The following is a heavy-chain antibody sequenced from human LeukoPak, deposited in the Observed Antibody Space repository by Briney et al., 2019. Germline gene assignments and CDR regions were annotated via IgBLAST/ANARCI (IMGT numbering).Heavy chain of an antibody. CDR1: GFTFSSYW. CDR3: ARECIAAAYGWFDP. V-gene: IGHV3-7*01. CDR2: IKQDGSEK. Sequence: PGGSLRLSCAASGFTFSSYWMSWVRQAPGKGLEWVANIKQDGSEKYYVDSVKGRFTISRDNAKNSLYLQMNSLRAEDTAVYYCARECIAAAYGWFDPWGQGTLVTVSS. J-gene: IGHJ5*02. D-gene: IGHD6-13*01.